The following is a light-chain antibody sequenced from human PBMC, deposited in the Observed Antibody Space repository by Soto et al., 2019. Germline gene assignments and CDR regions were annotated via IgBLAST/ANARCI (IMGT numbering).Light chain of an antibody. CDR3: QQYSPLIT. CDR1: QDSSNY. CDR2: DAS. Sequence: DIQMTQSPSSLSASVGDRVTITCQASQDSSNYLNWYQQKLGKAPKLMIYDASNLETGVPSRFSGSGSGTYFTFTISSLQPEDIATYYCQQYSPLITFGQGTRLEIK. V-gene: IGKV1-33*01. J-gene: IGKJ5*01.